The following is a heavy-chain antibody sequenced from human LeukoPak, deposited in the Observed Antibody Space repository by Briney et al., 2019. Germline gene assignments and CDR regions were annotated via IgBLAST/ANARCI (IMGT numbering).Heavy chain of an antibody. CDR2: IYYSGST. Sequence: SETLSLTCTVSGGSISSYYWSWIRQPPGKGLEWIGYIYYSGSTNYNPSLKSRVTISVDTSKNQFSLKLSSVTAADTAVYYCAREVLTGYYSGSFDYWGQGTLVTVSS. J-gene: IGHJ4*02. D-gene: IGHD3-9*01. CDR3: AREVLTGYYSGSFDY. CDR1: GGSISSYY. V-gene: IGHV4-59*12.